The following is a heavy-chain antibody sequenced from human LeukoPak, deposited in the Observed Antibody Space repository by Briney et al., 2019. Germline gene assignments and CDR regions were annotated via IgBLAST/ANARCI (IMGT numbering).Heavy chain of an antibody. J-gene: IGHJ4*02. V-gene: IGHV3-66*01. CDR3: ARDLEAANTYYFDY. D-gene: IGHD6-13*01. CDR2: ISSAGTT. Sequence: GGSLRLSCAASGFTFSSSYMSCVRQAPGKGLEGVSIISSAGTTYYADSVKGRFTISRDNSKNTVYLQVNSLRDEDTAVYYCARDLEAANTYYFDYWGQGTMVTVSS. CDR1: GFTFSSSY.